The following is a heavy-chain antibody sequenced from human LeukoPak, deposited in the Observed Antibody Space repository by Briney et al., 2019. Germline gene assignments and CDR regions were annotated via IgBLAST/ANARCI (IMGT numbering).Heavy chain of an antibody. J-gene: IGHJ5*02. V-gene: IGHV4-59*08. D-gene: IGHD2-2*02. Sequence: PSETLSLTCTVSGGSISSYYWSWIRQPPGKGLEWIGYIYYSGSTNYNPSLKSRVTISVDTSKNQFSLKLSSVTAADTAVYYCARQRYCSSTSCYNSWFDPWGQGTLVTVSS. CDR3: ARQRYCSSTSCYNSWFDP. CDR1: GGSISSYY. CDR2: IYYSGST.